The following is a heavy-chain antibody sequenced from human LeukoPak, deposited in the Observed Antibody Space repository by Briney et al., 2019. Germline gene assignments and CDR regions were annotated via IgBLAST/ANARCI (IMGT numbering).Heavy chain of an antibody. Sequence: PGGSLRLSCAASGFTFSNYWMSWVRQAPGKGLEWVSAISGSGGSTYYADSVKGRFTISRDNSKNTLYLQMNSLRAEDTAVYYCAKGKIVAPAAFDYWGQGTLVTVSS. D-gene: IGHD5-12*01. J-gene: IGHJ4*02. CDR1: GFTFSNYW. CDR3: AKGKIVAPAAFDY. V-gene: IGHV3-23*01. CDR2: ISGSGGST.